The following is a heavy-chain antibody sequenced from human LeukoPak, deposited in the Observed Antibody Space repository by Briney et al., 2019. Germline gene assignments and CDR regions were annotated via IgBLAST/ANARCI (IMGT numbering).Heavy chain of an antibody. D-gene: IGHD3-16*02. J-gene: IGHJ2*01. Sequence: PGGSLTLSCAASGFTFSSNDMHWVRQATGKGLEWVSGIGTIGDTFYPGSVKGRFTISRDNARNSLYLQMNSLRAGDTAVYYCARKVATIRGVIGYFDLWGRGTLVTVSS. V-gene: IGHV3-13*01. CDR2: IGTIGDT. CDR3: ARKVATIRGVIGYFDL. CDR1: GFTFSSND.